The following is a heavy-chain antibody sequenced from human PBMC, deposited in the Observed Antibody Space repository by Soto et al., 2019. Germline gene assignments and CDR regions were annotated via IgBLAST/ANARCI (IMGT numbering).Heavy chain of an antibody. Sequence: PAETLSLTCTVSGGSISSSSYYWGWIRQPPGKGLEWIGSIYYSGSTYCNPSLKSRVTISVDTSKNQFSLKLSSVTAADTAVYYCAQTYSSSSPGNWFDPWGQGTLVTVSS. CDR3: AQTYSSSSPGNWFDP. CDR2: IYYSGST. J-gene: IGHJ5*02. V-gene: IGHV4-39*01. D-gene: IGHD6-6*01. CDR1: GGSISSSSYY.